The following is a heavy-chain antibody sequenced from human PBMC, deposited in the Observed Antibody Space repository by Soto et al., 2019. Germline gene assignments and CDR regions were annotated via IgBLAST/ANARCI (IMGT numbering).Heavy chain of an antibody. D-gene: IGHD4-17*01. Sequence: QVQLVQSGAEVKKPGASVKVSCKASGYTFTSYGISWVRQAPGQGLEWMGWISAYNGNTNYAQKLQGRVTMTTDTRTPXAYMELRSLRSDDTAVYSCATYPAAYGDYEAGGDYWGQGPLVTVSS. V-gene: IGHV1-18*01. CDR1: GYTFTSYG. CDR2: ISAYNGNT. J-gene: IGHJ4*02. CDR3: ATYPAAYGDYEAGGDY.